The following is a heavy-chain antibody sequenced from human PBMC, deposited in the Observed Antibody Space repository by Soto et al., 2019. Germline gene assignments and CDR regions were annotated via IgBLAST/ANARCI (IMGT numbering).Heavy chain of an antibody. CDR1: AGSISNYY. V-gene: IGHV4-59*01. CDR3: ARAGAATLSDY. Sequence: QVQLQESGPGLVKPSETLSLTCTVSAGSISNYYWSWIRQPAGKGLEWIGYMYYSGSTNYNPSLKSRVTISLDTTKNQFSLKLSSVTAADTAVYYCARAGAATLSDYWGQGTLVTVSS. CDR2: MYYSGST. D-gene: IGHD2-15*01. J-gene: IGHJ4*02.